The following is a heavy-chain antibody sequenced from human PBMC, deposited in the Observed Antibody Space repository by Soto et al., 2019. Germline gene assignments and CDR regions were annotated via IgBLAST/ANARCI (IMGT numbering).Heavy chain of an antibody. CDR3: ARHYYGSGSYYPGSFDY. CDR1: GGTFSSYT. J-gene: IGHJ4*02. CDR2: IIPILGIA. Sequence: QVQLVQSGAEVKKPGSSVKVSCKASGGTFSSYTISWVRQAPGQGLEWMGRIIPILGIANYAQKFQGRVTITADKFTSTAYMELSSLRSEDTAVYYCARHYYGSGSYYPGSFDYWGQGTLVTVSS. D-gene: IGHD3-10*01. V-gene: IGHV1-69*02.